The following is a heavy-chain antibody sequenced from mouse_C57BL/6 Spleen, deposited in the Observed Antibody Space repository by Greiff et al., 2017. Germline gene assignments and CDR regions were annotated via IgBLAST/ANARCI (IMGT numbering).Heavy chain of an antibody. J-gene: IGHJ4*01. Sequence: QVQLQQPGAELVMPGASVKLSCKASGYTFTSYWMHWVKQRPGQGLEWIGEIDPSGSYTNYNQTFQGKSTLTVDKSSSTAYMQLSSLTSEDSAVYYCARPDGTGYAMDYWGQGTSVTVSS. V-gene: IGHV1-69*01. CDR1: GYTFTSYW. CDR2: IDPSGSYT. D-gene: IGHD3-3*01. CDR3: ARPDGTGYAMDY.